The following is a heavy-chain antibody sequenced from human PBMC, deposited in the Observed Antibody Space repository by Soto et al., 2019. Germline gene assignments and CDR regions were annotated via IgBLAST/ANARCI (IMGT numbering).Heavy chain of an antibody. J-gene: IGHJ4*02. V-gene: IGHV1-69*06. CDR1: GGTFSSYA. D-gene: IGHD5-18*01. CDR3: ARSGDTAMVTGYFDY. CDR2: IIPIFGTA. Sequence: QVQLVQFGAEVKKPGSSVKVSCKASGGTFSSYAISWVRQAPGQGLEWMGGIIPIFGTANYAQKFQGRVTITADKSTSTAYMELSSLRSEDTAVYYCARSGDTAMVTGYFDYWGQGTLVTVSS.